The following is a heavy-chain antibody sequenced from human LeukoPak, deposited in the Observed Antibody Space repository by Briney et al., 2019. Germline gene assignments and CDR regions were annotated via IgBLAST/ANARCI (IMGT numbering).Heavy chain of an antibody. CDR2: ISGSGGST. CDR1: GFTFSSHA. Sequence: RTGGSLRLSCAASGFTFSSHAMNWVRQAPGKGLEWVSAISGSGGSTYYADSVKGRFTISRDNSKNTLYLQMNSLRAEDTAVYYCAKDTALIIAARPDCWGQGTLVTVSS. J-gene: IGHJ4*02. D-gene: IGHD6-6*01. CDR3: AKDTALIIAARPDC. V-gene: IGHV3-23*01.